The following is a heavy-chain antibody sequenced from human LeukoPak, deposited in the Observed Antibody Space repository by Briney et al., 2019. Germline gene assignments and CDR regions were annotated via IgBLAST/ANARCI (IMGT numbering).Heavy chain of an antibody. V-gene: IGHV3-7*04. D-gene: IGHD6-19*01. CDR3: ARLRAGDYFDY. J-gene: IGHJ4*02. CDR2: IKEDGSEK. CDR1: GFAFSSYW. Sequence: GGSLRLSCAASGFAFSSYWMSWVRQAPGKGLEWVANIKEDGSEKYYVDSVKGRLTISRDTAKSSLYLQMNSLRAEDTAVYYCARLRAGDYFDYWGQGTLVTVSS.